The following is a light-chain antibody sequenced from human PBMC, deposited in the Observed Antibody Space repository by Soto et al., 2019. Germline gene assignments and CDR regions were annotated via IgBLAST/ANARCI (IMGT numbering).Light chain of an antibody. CDR3: HQRQSWTRT. V-gene: IGKV3-11*01. CDR2: QTS. J-gene: IGKJ5*01. CDR1: QYINTR. Sequence: EIAWTQSPATLSSFPGDRVTLSCRASQYINTRLAWYPHRHGQAPRLXIYQTSLRAAGIQARFSASGAGTEFTLTISDVQPEDFALSYCHQRQSWTRTFGQGTRLEIK.